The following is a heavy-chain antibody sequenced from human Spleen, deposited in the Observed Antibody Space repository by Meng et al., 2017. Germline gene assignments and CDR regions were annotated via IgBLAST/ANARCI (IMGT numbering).Heavy chain of an antibody. V-gene: IGHV4-34*01. CDR2: INHSGST. D-gene: IGHD4-11*01. CDR1: GGSFSDYY. CDR3: ARGPTTMAHDFDY. J-gene: IGHJ4*02. Sequence: VRLQTWGEGLCNPAETLPLPCFVSGGSFSDYYWSWIRQPPGKGLEWFGEINHSGSTNYNPSLESRATISVDTSQNNLSLKLSSVAAAASAVYYCARGPTTMAHDFDYWGQGTLVTVSS.